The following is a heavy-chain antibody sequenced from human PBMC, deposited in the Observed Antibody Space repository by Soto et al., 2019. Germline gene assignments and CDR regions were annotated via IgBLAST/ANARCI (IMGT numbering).Heavy chain of an antibody. J-gene: IGHJ3*02. CDR3: ARHSYYDILTGQGRDAFDI. Sequence: EVQLVESGGGLVQPGGSLRLSCAASGFTVTSNFMSWVRQAPGKGLEWVSVIYSGGSTYYADSVKGRFTISRDNSKNTLYLQRNSLRAEDTAVYYCARHSYYDILTGQGRDAFDIWGPGTMVTVSS. D-gene: IGHD3-9*01. V-gene: IGHV3-66*04. CDR1: GFTVTSNF. CDR2: IYSGGST.